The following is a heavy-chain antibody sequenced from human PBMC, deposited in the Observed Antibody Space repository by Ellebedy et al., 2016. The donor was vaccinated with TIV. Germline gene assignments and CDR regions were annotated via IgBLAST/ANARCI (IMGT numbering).Heavy chain of an antibody. Sequence: GESLKISCAASGFTFSTDWMSWVRQAPGKGLEWMANIKQDGSAKYYVDSVKGRITISRDNAKNSLYLQLNSLRAEDTAVYFCARIDSTTWSPFDYWGQGTLVTVAS. V-gene: IGHV3-7*01. D-gene: IGHD6-13*01. CDR3: ARIDSTTWSPFDY. CDR2: IKQDGSAK. J-gene: IGHJ4*02. CDR1: GFTFSTDW.